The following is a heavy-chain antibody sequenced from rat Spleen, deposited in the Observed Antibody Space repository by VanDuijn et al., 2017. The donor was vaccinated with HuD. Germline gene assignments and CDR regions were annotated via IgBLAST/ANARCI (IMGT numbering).Heavy chain of an antibody. Sequence: EVQLVESGGGLVQPGRSLKLSCAASGFTFSDYNMAWVRQAPKKGLEWVATISYDGSSTYYRDSVKGRFTISRDNAKSTLYLQMDSLRSEDTATYYCARHVDYSSYTDWFAYWGQGTLVTVSS. CDR3: ARHVDYSSYTDWFAY. CDR2: ISYDGSST. J-gene: IGHJ3*01. V-gene: IGHV5-7*01. CDR1: GFTFSDYN. D-gene: IGHD1-2*01.